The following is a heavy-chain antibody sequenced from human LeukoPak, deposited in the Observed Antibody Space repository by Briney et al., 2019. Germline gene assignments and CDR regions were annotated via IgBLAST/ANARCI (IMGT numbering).Heavy chain of an antibody. J-gene: IGHJ4*02. CDR2: IYHSGST. Sequence: PSETLSLTCTVSGYSISSGYYWGWIRQPPGKGLEWIGAIYHSGSTYYNPSLKSRVTISVDTSKNQFSLKLSSVTAADTAVYYCARDRWGEMATIDWGQGTLVTVSS. V-gene: IGHV4-38-2*02. D-gene: IGHD5-24*01. CDR1: GYSISSGYY. CDR3: ARDRWGEMATID.